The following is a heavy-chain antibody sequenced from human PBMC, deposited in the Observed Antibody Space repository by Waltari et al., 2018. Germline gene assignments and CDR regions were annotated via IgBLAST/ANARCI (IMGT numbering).Heavy chain of an antibody. CDR2: IYSGGSLT. CDR3: AKGQAATEY. J-gene: IGHJ4*02. Sequence: EVQLLESGGDLVQPGGSLRLSCAASGFTFSGYAMSWVRQAPGKVLELVSVIYSGGSLTYYSDSVKGRFTISRDDSKNTIFLQMNSLTAEDTAVYYCAKGQAATEYWGQGTLVTVSS. V-gene: IGHV3-23*03. CDR1: GFTFSGYA. D-gene: IGHD2-15*01.